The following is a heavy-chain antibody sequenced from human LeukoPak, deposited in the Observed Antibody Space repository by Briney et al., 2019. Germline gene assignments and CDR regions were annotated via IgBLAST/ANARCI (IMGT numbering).Heavy chain of an antibody. CDR3: ASSPRVSGPPSH. D-gene: IGHD5/OR15-5a*01. J-gene: IGHJ4*02. CDR1: GYSISSGYY. CDR2: IYHSGST. V-gene: IGHV4-38-2*01. Sequence: SETLSLTRAVSGYSISSGYYWGWIRQPPGKGLEWIGSIYHSGSTCYDPSLKSRVTISVDTSKNQFSLKLSSVTAADTAVYYCASSPRVSGPPSHWGQGTLVTVSS.